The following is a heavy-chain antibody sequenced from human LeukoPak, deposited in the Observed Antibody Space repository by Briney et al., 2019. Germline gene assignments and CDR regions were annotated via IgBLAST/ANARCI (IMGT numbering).Heavy chain of an antibody. CDR3: ARLLGITMVRGVWLDY. D-gene: IGHD3-10*01. J-gene: IGHJ4*02. CDR2: TYPGDSDT. CDR1: GYSFTSYW. V-gene: IGHV5-51*01. Sequence: GESLKISCKGSGYSFTSYWIGWVRQMPGKGLEWMGITYPGDSDTRYSPSFQGQVTISADKSISTAYLQWSSLKASDTAMYYCARLLGITMVRGVWLDYWGQGTLVTVSS.